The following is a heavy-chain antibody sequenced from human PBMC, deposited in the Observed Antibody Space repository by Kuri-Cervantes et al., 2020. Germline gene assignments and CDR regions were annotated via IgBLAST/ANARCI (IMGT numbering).Heavy chain of an antibody. CDR1: GFTFDDYA. Sequence: GESLKISCAASGFTFDDYAMHWVRQAPGKGLEWVPAISGSGGSTYYADSVKGRFTISRDNSKNTLYLQMNSLRAEDTAVYYCAKGSRITTHYYYYYGMDVWGQGTTVTVSS. CDR2: ISGSGGST. J-gene: IGHJ6*02. CDR3: AKGSRITTHYYYYYGMDV. V-gene: IGHV3-23*01. D-gene: IGHD3-3*01.